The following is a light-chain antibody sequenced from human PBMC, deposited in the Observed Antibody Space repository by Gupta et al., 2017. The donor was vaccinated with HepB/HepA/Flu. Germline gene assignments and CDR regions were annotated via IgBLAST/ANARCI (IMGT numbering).Light chain of an antibody. CDR3: SAWGNSLAARV. Sequence: QAGLTPPPSVSEGLGQTATLICPGNSNNVGYHGAAWLQQHQGHPPKLRTHMNNNRPSGISEVFAASRAGNSASPTITGLQPEDEADEDDSAWGNSLAARVFGGGTKLTVL. J-gene: IGLJ3*02. CDR1: SNNVGYHG. CDR2: MNN. V-gene: IGLV10-54*04.